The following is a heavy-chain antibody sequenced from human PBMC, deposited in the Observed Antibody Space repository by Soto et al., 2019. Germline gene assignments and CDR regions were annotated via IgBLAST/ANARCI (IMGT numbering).Heavy chain of an antibody. Sequence: GGSLRLSSAASGFTFSSYGMHWVRQAPGKGLEWVAVISYDGSNKYYADSVKGRFTISRDNSKNTLYLQMNSLRAEDTAVYYCAKDRARYCGGGSCYSIFAYWGQGTLVTVSS. CDR3: AKDRARYCGGGSCYSIFAY. D-gene: IGHD2-15*01. CDR1: GFTFSSYG. J-gene: IGHJ4*02. V-gene: IGHV3-30*18. CDR2: ISYDGSNK.